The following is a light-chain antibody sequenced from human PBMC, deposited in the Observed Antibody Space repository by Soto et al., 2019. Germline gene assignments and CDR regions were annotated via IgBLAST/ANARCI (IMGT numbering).Light chain of an antibody. CDR3: QQYGSSPPIT. Sequence: EVVMTQSPATLSVSPGERATLSCRASQSINRDYLAWYQQKPGQAPRLLIYSISSRATGIPDRFSGSGSGTEFTLTISSLQPEDFAVYYCQQYGSSPPITFGQGTKVDIK. CDR1: QSINRDY. J-gene: IGKJ1*01. V-gene: IGKV3-20*01. CDR2: SIS.